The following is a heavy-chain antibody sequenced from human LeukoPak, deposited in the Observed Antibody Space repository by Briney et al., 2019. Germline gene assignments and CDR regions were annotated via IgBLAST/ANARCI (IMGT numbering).Heavy chain of an antibody. J-gene: IGHJ4*02. CDR2: IYYSGSA. Sequence: PSETLSLTCTVSGGSISSSSYYWGWIRQPPGKGLEWIGNIYYSGSAYYSPSLKSRVTISVDTSKNQFYLKLSSVTAADTAVYYCARRYMASSRSDCWGQGTLVTVSS. D-gene: IGHD5-24*01. V-gene: IGHV4-39*01. CDR1: GGSISSSSYY. CDR3: ARRYMASSRSDC.